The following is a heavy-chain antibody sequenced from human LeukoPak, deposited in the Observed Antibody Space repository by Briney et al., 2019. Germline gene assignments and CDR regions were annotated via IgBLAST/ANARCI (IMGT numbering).Heavy chain of an antibody. Sequence: ASVKVSCKASGYTFTSYDINWVRQATGQGLEWMGWMNPNSGNTGYAQKFQGRVNMTRNTSISTAYMELSSLRSEDTAVYYCATAARRGYSYGYDYWGQGTLVTVSS. CDR1: GYTFTSYD. J-gene: IGHJ4*02. D-gene: IGHD5-18*01. CDR2: MNPNSGNT. CDR3: ATAARRGYSYGYDY. V-gene: IGHV1-8*01.